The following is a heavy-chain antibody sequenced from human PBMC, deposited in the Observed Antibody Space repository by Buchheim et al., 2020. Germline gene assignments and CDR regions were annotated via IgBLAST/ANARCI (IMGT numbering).Heavy chain of an antibody. Sequence: EVQLVESGGGLVQPGGSLRLSCAASGFTFSSYDMHWVRQATGKGLEWVSAIGTAGDTYYPGSVKGRFTISRENAKNSLYLQMNSLRAGDTAVYYCARAGVRYDSSGYYRYYYYGMDVWGQGTT. CDR1: GFTFSSYD. CDR3: ARAGVRYDSSGYYRYYYYGMDV. D-gene: IGHD3-22*01. CDR2: IGTAGDT. V-gene: IGHV3-13*04. J-gene: IGHJ6*02.